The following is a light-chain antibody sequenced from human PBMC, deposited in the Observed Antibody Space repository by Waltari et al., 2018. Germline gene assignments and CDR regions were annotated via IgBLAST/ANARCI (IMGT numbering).Light chain of an antibody. Sequence: DIQMTQSPSTLSAFVGERVTITCRASQSINRWVAWYQQKPGQVPKFLIYRGSTLQTGVPSRFSGSGSGTEFNLTISSLQPDDSATYHCQQYDTYPLTLGGGTKVEIK. V-gene: IGKV1-5*03. CDR3: QQYDTYPLT. J-gene: IGKJ4*01. CDR1: QSINRW. CDR2: RGS.